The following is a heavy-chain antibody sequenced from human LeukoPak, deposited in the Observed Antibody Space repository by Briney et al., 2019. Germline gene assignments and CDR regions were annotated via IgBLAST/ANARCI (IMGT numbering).Heavy chain of an antibody. CDR2: IIPILGIA. CDR1: GCTFSSYA. J-gene: IGHJ5*02. Sequence: SVNVSCKASGCTFSSYAISWVRQAPGQGLEWMGRIIPILGIAHYAQKFQGRVTITADKTTSTAYMELSSLRAGDTAVYYCARDRYCSSTSCYGSITWFDPWGQGTLVTVSS. CDR3: ARDRYCSSTSCYGSITWFDP. V-gene: IGHV1-69*04. D-gene: IGHD2-2*01.